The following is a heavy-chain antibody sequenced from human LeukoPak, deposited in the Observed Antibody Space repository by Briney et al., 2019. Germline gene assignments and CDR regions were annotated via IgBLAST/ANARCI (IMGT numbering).Heavy chain of an antibody. J-gene: IGHJ6*04. Sequence: PGGSLRLSCAASGFTFSNAWMTWVRQAPGKGREWVGRIRRKIDDGTTDYAAPVKGRFIISRDDSKSTLYLQMNSLKTEDTAVYYCATDGLMFRGVFQADVWGTGTTVTVSS. CDR2: IRRKIDDGTT. V-gene: IGHV3-15*01. CDR3: ATDGLMFRGVFQADV. CDR1: GFTFSNAW. D-gene: IGHD3-10*01.